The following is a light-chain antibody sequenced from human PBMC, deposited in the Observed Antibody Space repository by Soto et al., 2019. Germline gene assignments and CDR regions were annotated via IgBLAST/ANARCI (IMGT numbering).Light chain of an antibody. CDR2: STN. J-gene: IGLJ3*02. Sequence: QAVVTQEPSFSVSPGGTVTLTCGLSSGSVSTSYYPSWYQQTPGQAPRTLIYSTNTRSSGVPDRFSGSSSGAERYLTISSLQSEDEADYYCQTWGTGMGVFGGGTKLTVL. CDR1: SGSVSTSYY. CDR3: QTWGTGMGV. V-gene: IGLV8-61*01.